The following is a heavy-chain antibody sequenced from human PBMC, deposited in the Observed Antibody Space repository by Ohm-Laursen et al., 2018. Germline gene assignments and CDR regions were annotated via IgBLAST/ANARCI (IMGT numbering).Heavy chain of an antibody. CDR3: AKFIGITGTIDAFDI. CDR1: GFTFSSYG. V-gene: IGHV3-30*18. J-gene: IGHJ3*02. Sequence: SLRLSCTASGFTFSSYGMHWVRQAPGKGLEWVAVISYDGSNKYYADSVKGRFTISRDNSKNTLYLQMNSLRAEDTAVYYCAKFIGITGTIDAFDIWGQGTMVTVSS. D-gene: IGHD1-20*01. CDR2: ISYDGSNK.